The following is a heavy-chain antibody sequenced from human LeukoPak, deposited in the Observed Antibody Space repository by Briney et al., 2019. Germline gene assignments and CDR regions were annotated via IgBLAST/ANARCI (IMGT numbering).Heavy chain of an antibody. CDR1: GFTFSSYA. Sequence: GGSLRLSCAASGFTFSSYAMSWVRQAPGKGLEWVSAISGRGGSTYYADSVKGRFTISRDNSKNTLYLQMNSLRAEDTAVYYCAKGSGSSWYFYYYMDVWGKGTTVTVSS. D-gene: IGHD6-13*01. V-gene: IGHV3-23*01. J-gene: IGHJ6*03. CDR3: AKGSGSSWYFYYYMDV. CDR2: ISGRGGST.